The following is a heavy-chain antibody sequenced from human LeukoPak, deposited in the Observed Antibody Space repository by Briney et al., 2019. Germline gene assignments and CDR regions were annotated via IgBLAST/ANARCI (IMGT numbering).Heavy chain of an antibody. CDR1: GFTFSSYS. CDR3: ARDERGDY. J-gene: IGHJ4*02. CDR2: ISSSSSTI. V-gene: IGHV3-48*01. D-gene: IGHD3-16*01. Sequence: GGSLRLSCAASGFTFSSYSMNWVRQAPGKGLEWVSYISSSSSTIYYADSVKGRFTISRDNAKNSLYLRMNSLRAEDTAVYYCARDERGDYWGQGTLVTVSS.